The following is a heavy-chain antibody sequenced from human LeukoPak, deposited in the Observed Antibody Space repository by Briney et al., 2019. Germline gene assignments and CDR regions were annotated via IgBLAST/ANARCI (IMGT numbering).Heavy chain of an antibody. J-gene: IGHJ4*02. Sequence: SETLSLTCTVSGGSISSGDYYWSWIRQPPGKGLEWIGHIYYSGSTYYNPSLKSRVTISVDTSKNQFSLKLSSVTAADTAVYYCARDPSGSGWNDWGQGTLVTVSS. CDR3: ARDPSGSGWND. D-gene: IGHD6-19*01. CDR2: IYYSGST. CDR1: GGSISSGDYY. V-gene: IGHV4-30-4*08.